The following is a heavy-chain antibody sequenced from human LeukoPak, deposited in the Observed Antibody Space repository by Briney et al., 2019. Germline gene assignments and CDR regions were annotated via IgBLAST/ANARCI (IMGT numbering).Heavy chain of an antibody. CDR1: GFTFSSYG. Sequence: PGGSLRLSCAASGFTFSSYGMHWVRQAPGKGLEWVAAIWYDGSNKYHADSVKGRFTISRDNAKNSLYLQMNSLRAEDTAVYYCARDFGRNGDFHAFDIWGQGTMVTVSS. D-gene: IGHD4-17*01. J-gene: IGHJ3*02. CDR2: IWYDGSNK. V-gene: IGHV3-33*01. CDR3: ARDFGRNGDFHAFDI.